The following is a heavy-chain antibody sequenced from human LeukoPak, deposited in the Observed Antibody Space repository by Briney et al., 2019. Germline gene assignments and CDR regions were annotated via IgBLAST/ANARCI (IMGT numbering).Heavy chain of an antibody. CDR3: VRDYCSGGSCYESKWFDP. J-gene: IGHJ5*02. CDR2: IWFDGINT. Sequence: PGGSLRLSCAASGFTFSRYAMHWVRQAPGKGLEWVAVIWFDGINTNHADSVKGRFTVSRDNSKNTLFLQMNSLRAEDTAVYFCVRDYCSGGSCYESKWFDPWGQGTLVTVSS. CDR1: GFTFSRYA. V-gene: IGHV3-33*08. D-gene: IGHD2-15*01.